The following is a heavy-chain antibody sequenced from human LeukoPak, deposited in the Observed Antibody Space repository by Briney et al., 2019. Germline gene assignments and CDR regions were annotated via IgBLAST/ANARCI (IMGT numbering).Heavy chain of an antibody. D-gene: IGHD3-10*01. CDR1: GFTFSRCG. CDR2: IRSKANSYAT. V-gene: IGHV3-73*01. CDR3: TRHGDFDY. J-gene: IGHJ4*02. Sequence: GGSLRLSCAASGFTFSRCGMHWVRQASGKGLEWVGRIRSKANSYATAYAASVKGRFTISRDDSKNTAYLQMNSLKTEDTAVYYCTRHGDFDYWGQGTLVTVSS.